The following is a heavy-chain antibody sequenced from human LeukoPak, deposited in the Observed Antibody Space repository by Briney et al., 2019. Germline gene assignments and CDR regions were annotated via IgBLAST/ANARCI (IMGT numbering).Heavy chain of an antibody. V-gene: IGHV4-34*01. J-gene: IGHJ6*03. CDR2: INHSGST. Sequence: PSETLSLTCAVYGGSFSDYYWSWIRQPPGKGLEWIGEINHSGSTNYNPSLKSRVTISVDTSKIQFSLKLSSVTAADTAVYYCARETSQKGAHYMDVWGKGTTVTISS. CDR1: GGSFSDYY. D-gene: IGHD3-16*01. CDR3: ARETSQKGAHYMDV.